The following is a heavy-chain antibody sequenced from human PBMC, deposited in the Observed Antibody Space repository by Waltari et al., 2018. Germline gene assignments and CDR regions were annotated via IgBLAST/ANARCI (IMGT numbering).Heavy chain of an antibody. J-gene: IGHJ5*02. CDR1: GGSFSGYY. Sequence: QVQLQQWGAGLLKPSETLSLTCAVYGGSFSGYYWSWIRQPPGKGLEWIGESNHSGSTNYSPSLKSRVTISVDPSKNQFSLKLSSVTAADTAVYYCARAPRGRGSGHGTGWFDPWGQGTLVTVSS. V-gene: IGHV4-34*01. D-gene: IGHD6-25*01. CDR3: ARAPRGRGSGHGTGWFDP. CDR2: SNHSGST.